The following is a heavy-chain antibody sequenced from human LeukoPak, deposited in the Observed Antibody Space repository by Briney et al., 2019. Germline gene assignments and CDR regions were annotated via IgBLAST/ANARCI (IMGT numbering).Heavy chain of an antibody. V-gene: IGHV3-43D*03. Sequence: GGSLRLSCAASGFRFDDYAMHWVRQAPGKGLEWVSLISWDGGSTYYADSVKGRFTISRDNSKNSLYLQMNSLRAEDTALYYCAKDRGAAPVYYYYMDVWGKGTTVTISS. CDR3: AKDRGAAPVYYYYMDV. CDR2: ISWDGGST. J-gene: IGHJ6*03. D-gene: IGHD3-10*01. CDR1: GFRFDDYA.